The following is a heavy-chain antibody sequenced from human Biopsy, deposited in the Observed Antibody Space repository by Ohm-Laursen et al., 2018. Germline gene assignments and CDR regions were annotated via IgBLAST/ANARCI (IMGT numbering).Heavy chain of an antibody. CDR2: FYDNGDT. V-gene: IGHV4-31*01. D-gene: IGHD3-16*01. Sequence: SQTLSLTCSVSGGSINSGGHFWGWVRQSPGKGLEWIGYFYDNGDTYYNPSLMSLVSISADTAKNQVSLRLNSVTAADAAVYYWTRVRRFGGVSGGYYFDSWGQGILVTVSS. CDR1: GGSINSGGHF. CDR3: TRVRRFGGVSGGYYFDS. J-gene: IGHJ4*02.